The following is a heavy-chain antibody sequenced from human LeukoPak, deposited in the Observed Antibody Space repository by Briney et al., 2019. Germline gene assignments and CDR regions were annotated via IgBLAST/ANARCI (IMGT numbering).Heavy chain of an antibody. D-gene: IGHD3-9*01. Sequence: SETLSLTCAVYGGSFSGYYWSWIRQPPGKGLEWIGEINHSGSTNYNPSLKSRVTISVDTSKNQFSLKLSSVTAADTAVYYCARRSYYDILTGYSPHYFDYWGQGTLVTVSS. V-gene: IGHV4-34*01. J-gene: IGHJ4*02. CDR3: ARRSYYDILTGYSPHYFDY. CDR1: GGSFSGYY. CDR2: INHSGST.